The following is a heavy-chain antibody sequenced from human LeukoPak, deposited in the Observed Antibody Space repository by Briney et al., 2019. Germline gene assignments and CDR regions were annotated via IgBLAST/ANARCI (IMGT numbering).Heavy chain of an antibody. V-gene: IGHV1-8*01. D-gene: IGHD3-3*01. CDR3: ARDYDFWSSYGSYYYYGMDV. CDR1: GYTFTSYD. Sequence: ASVKVSCTASGYTFTSYDINWVRQATGQGLEWMGWMNPNSGNTGYAQKFQGRVTMTRNTSISTAYMELSSLRSEDTAVYYCARDYDFWSSYGSYYYYGMDVWGQGTTVTVSS. CDR2: MNPNSGNT. J-gene: IGHJ6*02.